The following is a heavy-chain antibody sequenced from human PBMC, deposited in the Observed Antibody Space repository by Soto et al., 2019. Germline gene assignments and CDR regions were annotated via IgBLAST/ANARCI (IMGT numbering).Heavy chain of an antibody. J-gene: IGHJ4*02. CDR3: ARSNYGSGSFVGGGINDY. CDR2: IIPILGIA. Sequence: QVQLVQSGAEVKKPGSSVKVSCKASGGTFSSYTISWVRQAPGQGLEWMGRIIPILGIANYAQMFQGRVTITADKSTSTAYMELSSLRSEDTAVYYCARSNYGSGSFVGGGINDYWGQGTLVTVSS. V-gene: IGHV1-69*02. D-gene: IGHD3-10*01. CDR1: GGTFSSYT.